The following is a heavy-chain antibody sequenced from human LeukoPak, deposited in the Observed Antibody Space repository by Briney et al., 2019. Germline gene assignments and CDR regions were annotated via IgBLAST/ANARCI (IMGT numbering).Heavy chain of an antibody. V-gene: IGHV4-38-2*02. CDR2: IYHSGST. Sequence: SETLSLTCTASGYSISSGYYCGWIRQPPGKGLEWIGSIYHSGSTYYNPSLKSRVTISVDTSKNQFSLKLSSVTAADTAVYYCARDKFYYYDSSGFTAYWGQGTLVTVSS. CDR1: GYSISSGYY. D-gene: IGHD3-22*01. CDR3: ARDKFYYYDSSGFTAY. J-gene: IGHJ4*02.